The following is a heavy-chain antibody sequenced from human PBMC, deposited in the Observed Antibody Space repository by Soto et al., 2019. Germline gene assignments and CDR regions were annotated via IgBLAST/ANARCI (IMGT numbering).Heavy chain of an antibody. CDR2: IGGSGGT. V-gene: IGHV3-23*01. J-gene: IGHJ4*02. CDR1: GFTFSIFA. Sequence: EVQLLESGGGLVQPGGSLRLSCAASGFTFSIFAMGWVRQAPGKGLEWVSAIGGSGGTYYADSVKGRFTISRDNSKNTLYLQINSLRAEDTAVYHCAKTAEAVAGTVYGYWGQGTLVTVSS. D-gene: IGHD6-19*01. CDR3: AKTAEAVAGTVYGY.